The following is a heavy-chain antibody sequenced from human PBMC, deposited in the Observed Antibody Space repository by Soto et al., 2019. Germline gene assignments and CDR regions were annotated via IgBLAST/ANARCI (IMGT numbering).Heavy chain of an antibody. CDR3: AMGGGSSPVLQD. CDR1: GGSIARRDYS. CDR2: IDYSGSA. V-gene: IGHV4-31*03. D-gene: IGHD2-2*01. Sequence: PSETLSLTCTVSGGSIARRDYSWTWIRQHPGRGLEWIGYIDYSGSAYSNPSLESRLTMSVDTSNTQVAVKLGSVTAADTAVYYCAMGGGSSPVLQDWGQGSLVGVS. J-gene: IGHJ1*01.